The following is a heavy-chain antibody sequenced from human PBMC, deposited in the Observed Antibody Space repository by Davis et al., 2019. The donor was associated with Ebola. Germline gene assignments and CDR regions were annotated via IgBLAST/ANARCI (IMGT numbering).Heavy chain of an antibody. V-gene: IGHV4-34*01. CDR1: GGSFSGYY. Sequence: SETLSLTCAVYGGSFSGYYWSWIRQPPGKGLEWIGEINHSGSTNYNPSLKSRVTISVDTSKNQFSLKLSSVTAADTAVYYCARGKTYYDILTGYLGFRYWGQGTLVTVSS. CDR2: INHSGST. CDR3: ARGKTYYDILTGYLGFRY. D-gene: IGHD3-9*01. J-gene: IGHJ4*02.